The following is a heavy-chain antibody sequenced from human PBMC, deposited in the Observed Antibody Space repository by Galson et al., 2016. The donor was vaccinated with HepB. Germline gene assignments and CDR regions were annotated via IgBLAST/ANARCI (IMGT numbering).Heavy chain of an antibody. CDR3: ARPVVGGGYYPHAFEI. V-gene: IGHV5-51*01. CDR1: GYIFIDFW. J-gene: IGHJ3*02. D-gene: IGHD3-3*01. CDR2: VYPGDSDT. Sequence: QSGAEVKKPGESLRISCGASGYIFIDFWIAWVRQMPGKGLELMGIVYPGDSDTRYTPSFQGQVSISADKSIKTAYLQWSGLKASDTGMYYCARPVVGGGYYPHAFEIWGPGTMVTVSS.